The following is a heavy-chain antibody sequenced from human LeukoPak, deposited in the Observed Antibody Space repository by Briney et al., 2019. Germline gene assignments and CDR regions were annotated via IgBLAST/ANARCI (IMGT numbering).Heavy chain of an antibody. J-gene: IGHJ4*02. D-gene: IGHD5-12*01. CDR1: GFTFSNYG. Sequence: GGSLRLSCAASGFTFSNYGMHWVRQAPGKGLEWVAVISYDGSNKYYTDSVKGRFTISRDNSKNTLYLQMNSLRAEGTAVYYCAKDRTAGYDGLVDYWGQGTLVTVSS. CDR2: ISYDGSNK. CDR3: AKDRTAGYDGLVDY. V-gene: IGHV3-30*18.